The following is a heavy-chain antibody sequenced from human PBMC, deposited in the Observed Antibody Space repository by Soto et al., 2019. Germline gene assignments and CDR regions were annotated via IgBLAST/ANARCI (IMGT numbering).Heavy chain of an antibody. CDR2: IYYSGST. Sequence: SETLSLTCTVSGGSISSYYWSWIRQPPGKGLEWIGYIYYSGSTNYNPSLKSRVTISVDTSKNQFSLKLSSVTAADTAVYYCARVPPPSEGGRFLFYFDYWGQGTLVTVSS. J-gene: IGHJ4*02. D-gene: IGHD3-3*01. CDR1: GGSISSYY. CDR3: ARVPPPSEGGRFLFYFDY. V-gene: IGHV4-59*01.